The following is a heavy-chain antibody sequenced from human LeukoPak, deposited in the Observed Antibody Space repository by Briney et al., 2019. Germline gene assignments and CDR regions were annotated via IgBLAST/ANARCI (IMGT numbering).Heavy chain of an antibody. CDR2: ISSTSASI. J-gene: IGHJ5*02. D-gene: IGHD2-15*01. CDR1: GFTLSVYS. V-gene: IGHV3-21*01. Sequence: PGGSLRLPCVGSGFTLSVYSMKWVRQAPGKGLEWVSSISSTSASINYADSVKGRFTISRDNAKNSLSLQMNSLRAEDTAVYYCVSRVGTVPWGQGTLVTVSS. CDR3: VSRVGTVP.